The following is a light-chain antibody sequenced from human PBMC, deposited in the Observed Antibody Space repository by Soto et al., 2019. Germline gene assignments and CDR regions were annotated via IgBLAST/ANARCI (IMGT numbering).Light chain of an antibody. CDR1: SSDVGSYNR. Sequence: QSALTQPPSVSGSPGQSVTISCTGTSSDVGSYNRVSWYQQTPGTAPKLMIYEVRNRPSGVPDRFSGSKSGNTASLTISGLQAEDEADYHCSSYTSSTTFVFGGGTKVTVL. V-gene: IGLV2-18*02. CDR3: SSYTSSTTFV. J-gene: IGLJ3*02. CDR2: EVR.